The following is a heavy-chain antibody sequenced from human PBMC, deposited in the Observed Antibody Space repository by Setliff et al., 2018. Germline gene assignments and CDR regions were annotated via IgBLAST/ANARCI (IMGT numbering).Heavy chain of an antibody. CDR2: IYYSGRT. D-gene: IGHD4-17*01. CDR3: ARHENDYGDYDDAFDI. CDR1: GGSISTYY. J-gene: IGHJ3*02. Sequence: KPSETLSLTCTVSGGSISTYYWSWIRQPPGKGLEWIGYIYYSGRTNYNPSLRSRVTISVDTSKNQFSLKVSSVTAADTAVYYCARHENDYGDYDDAFDIWGQGTMVTVS. V-gene: IGHV4-59*08.